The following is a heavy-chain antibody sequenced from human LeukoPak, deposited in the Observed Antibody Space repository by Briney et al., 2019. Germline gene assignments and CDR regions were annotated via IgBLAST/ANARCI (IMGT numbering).Heavy chain of an antibody. CDR2: IRSKAYGGTT. CDR1: GFTFGDYA. V-gene: IGHV3-49*04. D-gene: IGHD3-16*01. J-gene: IGHJ4*02. Sequence: GGSLRLSCTASGFTFGDYAMSWVRQAPGKGLEWVGFIRSKAYGGTTEYAASVKGRFTISRDDSKSIAYLQMNSLKTEDTAVYYCTRGGAFSDYWGQGTLVTVSS. CDR3: TRGGAFSDY.